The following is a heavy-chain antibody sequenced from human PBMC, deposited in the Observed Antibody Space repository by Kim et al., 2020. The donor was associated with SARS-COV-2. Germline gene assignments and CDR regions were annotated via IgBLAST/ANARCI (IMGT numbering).Heavy chain of an antibody. CDR2: INPSGGST. V-gene: IGHV1-46*01. D-gene: IGHD3-10*01. CDR3: ARDGGIEVRGVIPLGV. Sequence: ASVKVSCKASGYTFTSYYMHWVRQAPGQGLEWMGIINPSGGSTSYAQKFQGRVTMTRDTSTSTVYMELSSLRSEDTAVYYCARDGGIEVRGVIPLGVWGQGTTVTVSS. J-gene: IGHJ6*02. CDR1: GYTFTSYY.